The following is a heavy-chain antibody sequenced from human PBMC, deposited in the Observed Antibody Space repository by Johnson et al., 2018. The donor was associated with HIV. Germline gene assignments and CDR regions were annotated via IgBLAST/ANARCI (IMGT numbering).Heavy chain of an antibody. CDR1: GFTVSSNY. CDR2: IYSGGTT. V-gene: IGHV3-66*01. Sequence: VQLVDSGGGLVHPGGSLRLSCAASGFTVSSNYMNWVRQAPGKGLEWVSVIYSGGTTYYADSVKGRFTISRDNSKNTLYLQMNSLRAEDTAVYYCAKETPSSDGTFDIWGQGTMVT. D-gene: IGHD6-25*01. CDR3: AKETPSSDGTFDI. J-gene: IGHJ3*02.